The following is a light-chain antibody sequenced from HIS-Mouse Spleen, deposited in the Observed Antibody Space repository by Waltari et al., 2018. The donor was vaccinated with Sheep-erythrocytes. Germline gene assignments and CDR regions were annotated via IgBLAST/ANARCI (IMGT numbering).Light chain of an antibody. CDR3: SSYTSSSTYV. Sequence: QSALTQPASVSGSPGQSITIPCTGTRSDVGGYNYVNWYQQHPGKAPKLMIYEVSNRPSGVSNRFSGSKSGNTASLTISGLQAEDEADYYCSSYTSSSTYVFGTGTKVTVL. V-gene: IGLV2-14*01. J-gene: IGLJ1*01. CDR1: RSDVGGYNY. CDR2: EVS.